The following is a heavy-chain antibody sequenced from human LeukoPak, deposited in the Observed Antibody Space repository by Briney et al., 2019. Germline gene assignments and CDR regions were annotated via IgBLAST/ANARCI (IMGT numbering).Heavy chain of an antibody. V-gene: IGHV4-61*02. J-gene: IGHJ6*03. CDR2: IYTSGST. CDR1: GGSIIRSSYY. D-gene: IGHD6-13*01. Sequence: TSETLSLTCTVSGGSIIRSSYYWSWIRQPAGKGLEWIGRIYTSGSTNYNPSLKSRVTISVDTSKNQFSLKLSSVTAADTAVYYCARGGSSSRHYYYYYMDVWGKGTTVTISS. CDR3: ARGGSSSRHYYYYYMDV.